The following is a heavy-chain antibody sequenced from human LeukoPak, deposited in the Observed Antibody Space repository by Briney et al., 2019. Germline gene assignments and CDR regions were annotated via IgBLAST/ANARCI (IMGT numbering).Heavy chain of an antibody. J-gene: IGHJ6*02. CDR1: GFTLSSYG. CDR3: ARTGRAFITTTYGMDV. Sequence: GGSLRLPCAASGFTLSSYGMHWVRQAPGKGLEWVAVIWYDGSNKYYADSVKGRFTISRDNSKNTLYLQMNSLRAEDTAVYYCARTGRAFITTTYGMDVWGQGTTVTVSS. D-gene: IGHD3-22*01. CDR2: IWYDGSNK. V-gene: IGHV3-33*08.